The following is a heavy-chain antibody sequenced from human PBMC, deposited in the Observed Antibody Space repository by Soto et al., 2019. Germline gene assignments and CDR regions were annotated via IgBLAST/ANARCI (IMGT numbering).Heavy chain of an antibody. J-gene: IGHJ6*02. CDR2: INAGNGNT. CDR1: GYTFATYA. Sequence: ASVKVSCKASGYTFATYAMHWVRQAPGQRLEWMGWINAGNGNTKYSQKFQGRVTITRDTSASTAYMELSSLTSEDTAVYYCARDLLWSRGYYYYYGMDVWGQGTTVT. V-gene: IGHV1-3*01. CDR3: ARDLLWSRGYYYYYGMDV. D-gene: IGHD3-10*01.